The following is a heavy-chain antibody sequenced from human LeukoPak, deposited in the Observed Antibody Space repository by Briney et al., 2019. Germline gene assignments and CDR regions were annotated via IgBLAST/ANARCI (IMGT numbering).Heavy chain of an antibody. V-gene: IGHV3-33*01. D-gene: IGHD4-17*01. CDR2: IWNDGSRK. CDR1: ESTLSNHG. J-gene: IGHJ3*02. CDR3: ARSAYGDYEGHDALDM. Sequence: GGSLRLSCAASESTLSNHGMHWVRQAPGKGLGWVAVIWNDGSRKYYSDSVKGRVAVSREDSNSTLYLQMNSLSAEDTAVYYCARSAYGDYEGHDALDMWGQGTMVTVSS.